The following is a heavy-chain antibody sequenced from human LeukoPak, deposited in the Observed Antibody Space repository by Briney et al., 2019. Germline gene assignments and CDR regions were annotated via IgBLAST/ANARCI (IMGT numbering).Heavy chain of an antibody. CDR3: AHRRSYGNYDY. J-gene: IGHJ4*02. CDR2: IFWDDDD. CDR1: GFSFSTSEVA. Sequence: SGPTLVNPTQTLTLTCTFSGFSFSTSEVAVGWIRQPPGKALEWLALIFWDDDDRYSPSLKNRLTITKDTSNNQVVLTMASMAPLDTATYYCAHRRSYGNYDYWGQGPLVSVSS. V-gene: IGHV2-5*02. D-gene: IGHD4-17*01.